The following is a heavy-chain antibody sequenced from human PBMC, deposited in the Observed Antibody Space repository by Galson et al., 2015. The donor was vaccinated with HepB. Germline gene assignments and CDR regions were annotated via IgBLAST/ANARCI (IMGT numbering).Heavy chain of an antibody. Sequence: QSGAEVKKPGESLRISCKGSGYSFTSYWISWVRQMPGKGLEWMGRIDPSDSYTNYSPSFQGHVTISADKSISTAYLQWSSLKASDTAMYYCARPISPKRGYSGYDLAGMDVWGQGTTVTVSS. CDR1: GYSFTSYW. CDR2: IDPSDSYT. V-gene: IGHV5-10-1*01. D-gene: IGHD5-12*01. J-gene: IGHJ6*02. CDR3: ARPISPKRGYSGYDLAGMDV.